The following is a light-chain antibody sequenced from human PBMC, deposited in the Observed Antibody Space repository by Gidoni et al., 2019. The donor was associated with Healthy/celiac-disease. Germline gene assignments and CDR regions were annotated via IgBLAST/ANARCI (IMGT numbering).Light chain of an antibody. V-gene: IGLV3-21*04. CDR3: QVWDSSSDHPYV. Sequence: SYVLTQPPSVSVAPGKTARITCGGNNIGSKSVHWYQQKPGQAPVLVIYYDSDRPSGIPERFSGSNSGNTATLTISRVEAGDEADYYCQVWDSSSDHPYVFGTGTKVTGL. CDR2: YDS. CDR1: NIGSKS. J-gene: IGLJ1*01.